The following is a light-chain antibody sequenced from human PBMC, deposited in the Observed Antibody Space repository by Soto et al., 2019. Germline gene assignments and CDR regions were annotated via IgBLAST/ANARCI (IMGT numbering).Light chain of an antibody. Sequence: EIVLTQSPGTLSLSPGDRATLSCRASQSVSSNFLAWYQQKPGQAPRLLIYGASSRATDIPDRFSGSGSGKFFTRTISRLDAEDFAIYHCQQYGTSPYTFGQGTNLDIK. V-gene: IGKV3-20*01. CDR2: GAS. J-gene: IGKJ2*01. CDR1: QSVSSNF. CDR3: QQYGTSPYT.